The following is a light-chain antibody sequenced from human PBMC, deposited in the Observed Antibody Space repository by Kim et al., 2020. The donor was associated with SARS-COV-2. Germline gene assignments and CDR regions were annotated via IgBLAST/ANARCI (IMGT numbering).Light chain of an antibody. CDR3: QQYNNWPLT. V-gene: IGKV3-15*01. CDR2: GAS. J-gene: IGKJ4*01. Sequence: VSPGERATLSCMASQSVGSNLAWYQQKPGQAPRLLIYGASTRATGIPARFSGGGSGTEFTLTISSLQSEDFAVYYCQQYNNWPLTFGGGTKVDIK. CDR1: QSVGSN.